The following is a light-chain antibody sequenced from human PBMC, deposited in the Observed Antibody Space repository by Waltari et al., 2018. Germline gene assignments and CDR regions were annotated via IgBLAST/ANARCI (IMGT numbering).Light chain of an antibody. CDR1: QSVLYSSNNKNY. J-gene: IGKJ2*01. CDR2: WAS. Sequence: DIVMTQSPDSLAVSLGERATINRKSSQSVLYSSNNKNYLTWYQQKPGHPPKLLIYWASTRESGVPDRFSGSASGTDFTLTISSLQAEDVAVYYCQQYYSAPYTFGQGTKLEIK. CDR3: QQYYSAPYT. V-gene: IGKV4-1*01.